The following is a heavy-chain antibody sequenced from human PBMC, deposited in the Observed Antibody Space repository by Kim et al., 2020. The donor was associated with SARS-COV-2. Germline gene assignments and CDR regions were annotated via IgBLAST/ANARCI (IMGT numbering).Heavy chain of an antibody. CDR3: AREAVAGSFDH. J-gene: IGHJ4*02. Sequence: NTRSAQRFQARVSSTRDTAATTAYLELSGLRSEDTAVYYCAREAVAGSFDHWGQGTLVTVSS. V-gene: IGHV1-3*01. D-gene: IGHD6-19*01. CDR2: NT.